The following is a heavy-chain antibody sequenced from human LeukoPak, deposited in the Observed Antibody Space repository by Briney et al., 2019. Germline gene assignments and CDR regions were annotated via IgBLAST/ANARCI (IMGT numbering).Heavy chain of an antibody. Sequence: SETLSLTCTVSGGSISSHYWSWIRQPPGKGLEWIGYIYYSGSTNYNPSLKSRVTISVDTSKNQFSLKLSSVTAADTAVYYCARHKDGYSFDYWGQGTLVTVSS. CDR3: ARHKDGYSFDY. CDR2: IYYSGST. J-gene: IGHJ4*02. V-gene: IGHV4-59*11. CDR1: GGSISSHY. D-gene: IGHD5-24*01.